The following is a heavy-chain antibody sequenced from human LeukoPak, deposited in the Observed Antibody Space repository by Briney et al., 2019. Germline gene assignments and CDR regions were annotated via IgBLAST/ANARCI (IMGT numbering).Heavy chain of an antibody. CDR2: ISSSGSTI. J-gene: IGHJ6*03. V-gene: IGHV3-11*04. CDR1: GFTFSDCY. Sequence: PGGSLRLSCAASGFTFSDCYMSWIRQAPGKGLEWVSYISSSGSTIYYADSVKGRFTISRDNAKNSLYLQMNSLRAEDTAVYYCARGVLWDGLMLFYMDVWGKGTTVTVSS. D-gene: IGHD1-26*01. CDR3: ARGVLWDGLMLFYMDV.